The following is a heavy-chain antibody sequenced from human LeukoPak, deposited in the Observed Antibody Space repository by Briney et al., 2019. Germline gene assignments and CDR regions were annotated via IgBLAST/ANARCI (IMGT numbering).Heavy chain of an antibody. Sequence: GGSLRLSCAASGFTVNSNYMSWVRQAPGKGLEWVSVIYSDDNTYYADSVKGRFTISRDNSKNTLDLQMNSLRVEDTAVYYCARETSVAGILYGMDVWGQGTTVTVSS. CDR3: ARETSVAGILYGMDV. CDR2: IYSDDNT. J-gene: IGHJ6*02. D-gene: IGHD4-23*01. V-gene: IGHV3-53*01. CDR1: GFTVNSNY.